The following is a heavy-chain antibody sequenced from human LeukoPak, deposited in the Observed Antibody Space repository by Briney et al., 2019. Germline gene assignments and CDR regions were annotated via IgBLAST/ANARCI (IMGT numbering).Heavy chain of an antibody. CDR3: AKPPALYYYGSGSGTYYFDY. V-gene: IGHV3-23*01. D-gene: IGHD3-10*01. CDR2: ISGSGGST. CDR1: GFTFSSYS. Sequence: PGGSLRLSCAASGFTFSSYSMNWVRQAPGKGLEWVSAISGSGGSTYYADSVKGRFTISRDKSKNTLYLQMNSLRAEDTAVYYCAKPPALYYYGSGSGTYYFDYWGQGTLVTVSS. J-gene: IGHJ4*02.